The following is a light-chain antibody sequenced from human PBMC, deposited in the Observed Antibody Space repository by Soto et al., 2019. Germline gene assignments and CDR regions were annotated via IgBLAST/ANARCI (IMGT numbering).Light chain of an antibody. CDR1: QSVSGW. CDR2: DAS. V-gene: IGKV1-5*01. Sequence: DIQMTQSPSTLSASVVDRFTVTFRASQSVSGWLAWYQQKPGEAPKLLIYDASALPRGVPSRFSGSGSGTKFTLTIASLQPDDFATYYCQQYETFSGTFGPGTKVDIK. J-gene: IGKJ1*01. CDR3: QQYETFSGT.